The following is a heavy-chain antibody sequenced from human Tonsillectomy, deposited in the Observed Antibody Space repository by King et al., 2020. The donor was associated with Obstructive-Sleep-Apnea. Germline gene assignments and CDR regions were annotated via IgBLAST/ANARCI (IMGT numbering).Heavy chain of an antibody. D-gene: IGHD2-2*01. CDR2: IIPIFGTA. J-gene: IGHJ6*02. V-gene: IGHV1-69*01. Sequence: VQLVESGAEVKKPGSSVKVSCKASGGTFSSYAISWVRQAPGQGLEWMGGIIPIFGTANYAQKFQGRVTITADESTSTAYMELSSLRSEDTAVCYCARDLDEIVVVAPANYQYYGMDVWGQGTTVTVSS. CDR3: ARDLDEIVVVAPANYQYYGMDV. CDR1: GGTFSSYA.